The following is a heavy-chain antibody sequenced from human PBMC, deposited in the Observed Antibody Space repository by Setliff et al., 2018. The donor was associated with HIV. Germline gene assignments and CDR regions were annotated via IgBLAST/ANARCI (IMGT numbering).Heavy chain of an antibody. V-gene: IGHV4-61*02. J-gene: IGHJ3*02. CDR2: IYISGST. CDR1: GGSISSGSYY. Sequence: SETLSLTCTVSGGSISSGSYYWSWIRQSAGKGLEWIGRIYISGSTNYNPSLKSRVTISLDTSRNQFSLKLNSVTAADTAVYYCAREDYYDSSGDAFDIWGQGTKVTVSS. CDR3: AREDYYDSSGDAFDI. D-gene: IGHD3-22*01.